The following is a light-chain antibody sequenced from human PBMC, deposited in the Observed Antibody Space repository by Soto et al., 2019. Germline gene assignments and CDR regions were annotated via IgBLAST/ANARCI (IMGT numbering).Light chain of an antibody. J-gene: IGKJ1*01. CDR3: QQYRSWPRT. V-gene: IGKV3-15*01. Sequence: EIVLTQSPRTLPLSPGERVTLSCRASQSVDINLAWYQQKPGQAPRLLIYGASTRATDMPGRFSGRGAGAEFTLTISSLQSEDFAVYYCQQYRSWPRTFGQGTTGDIK. CDR2: GAS. CDR1: QSVDIN.